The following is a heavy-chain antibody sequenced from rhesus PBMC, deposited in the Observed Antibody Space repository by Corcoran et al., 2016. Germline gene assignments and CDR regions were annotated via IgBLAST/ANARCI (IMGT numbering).Heavy chain of an antibody. CDR2: IYGSTM. D-gene: IGHD3-16*01. J-gene: IGHJ4*01. CDR3: TRGGSYYYPYFDY. V-gene: IGHV3-11*01. Sequence: EVQLAEYGGGWVQPGGSRSFCCPPSGYTVSSVGMSWGSQAPGKGLEWLSDIYGSTMYYGDSGKGRFTVSRDNAKNSLYLQMNSLRAEDTAVYYCTRGGSYYYPYFDYWGQGVLVTVSS. CDR1: GYTVSSVG.